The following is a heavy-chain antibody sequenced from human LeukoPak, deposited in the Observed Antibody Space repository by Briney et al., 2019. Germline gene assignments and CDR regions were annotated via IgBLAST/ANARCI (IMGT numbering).Heavy chain of an antibody. Sequence: GGSLRLSCAASGFTFSDYYMSWIRQAPGRGLEWVSYIGGSTTTIYYADSVRGRFTISRDNAKNSLYLQMNSLRAEDTAVYYCARDGSRFCSSTSCYSGYYYYGMDVWGQGTMVTVSS. J-gene: IGHJ6*02. D-gene: IGHD2-2*01. CDR1: GFTFSDYY. V-gene: IGHV3-11*01. CDR3: ARDGSRFCSSTSCYSGYYYYGMDV. CDR2: IGGSTTTI.